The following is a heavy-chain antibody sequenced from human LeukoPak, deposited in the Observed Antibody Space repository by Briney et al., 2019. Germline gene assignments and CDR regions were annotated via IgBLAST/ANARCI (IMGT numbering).Heavy chain of an antibody. Sequence: GGSLRLSCAASEFTFSSYWMTWVRQAPGKGLEWVANIKQDGSKKNYVDSVKGRFTISRDNAKNSLYLQMNSLRAEDTAVYYCATRGTGYFDWLLGSDRIGFDYWGQGTLVTVSS. CDR3: ATRGTGYFDWLLGSDRIGFDY. CDR2: IKQDGSKK. J-gene: IGHJ4*02. V-gene: IGHV3-7*03. D-gene: IGHD3-9*01. CDR1: EFTFSSYW.